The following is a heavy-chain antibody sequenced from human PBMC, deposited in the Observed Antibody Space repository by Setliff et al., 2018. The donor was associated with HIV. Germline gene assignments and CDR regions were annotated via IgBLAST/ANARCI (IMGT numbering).Heavy chain of an antibody. Sequence: SGGSLRLSCTFYGFSFNSYGMHWVRQAPGKGLEWVASIWYDERHKYYANSVKGRFTISRDNPKRTLYLQSDSLRAEYTAVYYCAKDSEFFPVPDRSGYMDYWGQGTPVTVSS. CDR2: IWYDERHK. D-gene: IGHD3-3*01. CDR1: GFSFNSYG. CDR3: AKDSEFFPVPDRSGYMDY. V-gene: IGHV3-30*02. J-gene: IGHJ4*02.